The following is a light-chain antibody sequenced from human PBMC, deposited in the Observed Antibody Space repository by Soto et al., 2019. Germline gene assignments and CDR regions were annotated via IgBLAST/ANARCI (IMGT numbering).Light chain of an antibody. CDR3: ATWDDSLSGHWV. J-gene: IGLJ3*02. Sequence: QSVLTQPPSASGTPGQRVTISCSGGSSNIGRATVDWYQQVPGTAPKLLIYSTNRRPSGVPDRFSGSKSGTSASLAISGLQSEDEANSYCATWDDSLSGHWVFGGGTQLTVL. V-gene: IGLV1-44*01. CDR1: SSNIGRAT. CDR2: STN.